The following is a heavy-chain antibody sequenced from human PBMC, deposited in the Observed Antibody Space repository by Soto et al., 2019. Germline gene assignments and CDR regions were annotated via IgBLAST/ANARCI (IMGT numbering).Heavy chain of an antibody. V-gene: IGHV1-69*01. J-gene: IGHJ6*02. CDR2: IIPTLGTT. CDR3: AREDATHCGDDCYRYFYYGMDV. Sequence: QVQLVQSGTEVKTPGSSVKVSCKASGGSFSKFAINWVRQAPGHGLEWMGGIIPTLGTTDYAHKFQGRVTITADAATRTDSMALSGLRTEDTAVYYCAREDATHCGDDCYRYFYYGMDVWGQGTTVTVSS. D-gene: IGHD2-21*02. CDR1: GGSFSKFA.